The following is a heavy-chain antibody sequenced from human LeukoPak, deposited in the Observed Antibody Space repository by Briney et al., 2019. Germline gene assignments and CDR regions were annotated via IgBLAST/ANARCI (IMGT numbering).Heavy chain of an antibody. CDR2: IYTSGST. CDR3: ARDRDTMVRGVHYYMDV. V-gene: IGHV4-61*02. J-gene: IGHJ6*03. Sequence: SQTLSLTCTVSGGSISSGSYYWSWIRQPAGKGLEWIGRIYTSGSTNYNPSLKSRVTISVDTSKNQFSLKLSSVTAADTAVYYCARDRDTMVRGVHYYMDVWGKGTTVTVSS. D-gene: IGHD3-10*01. CDR1: GGSISSGSYY.